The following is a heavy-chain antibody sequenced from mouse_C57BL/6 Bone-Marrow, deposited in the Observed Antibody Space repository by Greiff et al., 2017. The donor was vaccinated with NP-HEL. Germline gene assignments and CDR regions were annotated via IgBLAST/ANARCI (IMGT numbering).Heavy chain of an antibody. CDR1: GYTFTSYW. J-gene: IGHJ2*01. V-gene: IGHV1-69*01. Sequence: QVQLKQPGAELVMPGASVKLSCKASGYTFTSYWMHWVKQRPGQGLEWIGEIDPSDSYTNYNQKFKGKSTLTADKSSSTAYMQLSSRTSEDSAVDYCARDGLSYFDYWGQGTTLTVSS. CDR3: ARDGLSYFDY. CDR2: IDPSDSYT.